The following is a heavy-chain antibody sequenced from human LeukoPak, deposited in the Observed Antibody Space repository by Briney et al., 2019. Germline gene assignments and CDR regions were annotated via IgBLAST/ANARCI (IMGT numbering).Heavy chain of an antibody. CDR3: SKPSVRGEDDFYY. D-gene: IGHD7-27*01. V-gene: IGHV3-7*01. CDR1: GFTSSNYW. J-gene: IGHJ4*01. CDR2: INEGGSGK. Sequence: GGSLRLSCAASGFTSSNYWMSWVRQAPGKGLEWVANINEGGSGKYYVDSVKGRFTISRDNAKNSLYLKMNSLRAEDTAKYYCSKPSVRGEDDFYYRGPGTLVTVSS.